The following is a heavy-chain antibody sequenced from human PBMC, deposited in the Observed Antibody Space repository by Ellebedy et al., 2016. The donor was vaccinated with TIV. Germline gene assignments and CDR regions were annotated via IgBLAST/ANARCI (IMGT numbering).Heavy chain of an antibody. J-gene: IGHJ6*02. CDR1: GYTFSHYW. D-gene: IGHD4-17*01. V-gene: IGHV5-51*01. Sequence: GESLKISCKASGYTFSHYWIDWVRQRPGKGLEWMGIIYPDDSDTRYSPSFQGQVTISADKATSTAFLEWKSLKASDTAIYYCARHEVTTFPDYHYFGMDVWGQGTAITVSS. CDR2: IYPDDSDT. CDR3: ARHEVTTFPDYHYFGMDV.